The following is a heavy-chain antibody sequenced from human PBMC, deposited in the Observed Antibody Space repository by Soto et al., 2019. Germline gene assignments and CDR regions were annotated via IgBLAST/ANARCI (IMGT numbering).Heavy chain of an antibody. CDR3: AKPPPYYYDSSGYSPFDY. J-gene: IGHJ4*02. CDR1: GFTFSSYG. D-gene: IGHD3-22*01. V-gene: IGHV3-30*18. Sequence: GGSLRLSCAASGFTFSSYGMHWVRQAPGKGLEWVAVISYDGSNKYYADSVKGRFTISRDNSKNTLYLQMNSLRAEDTAVYYCAKPPPYYYDSSGYSPFDYWGQGTLVTVSS. CDR2: ISYDGSNK.